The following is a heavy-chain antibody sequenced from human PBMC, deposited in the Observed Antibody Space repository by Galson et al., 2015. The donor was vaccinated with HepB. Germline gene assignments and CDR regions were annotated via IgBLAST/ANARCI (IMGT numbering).Heavy chain of an antibody. V-gene: IGHV3-7*01. Sequence: CAASGFTFSNSWMTWVRQAPGKGLEWVANIKQDGSEKYYVDSVKGRFTISRDNAKNSLYLQMNSLRVEDTAVYYCGRNFAVDYWGQGTLVTVSS. D-gene: IGHD3-3*01. CDR2: IKQDGSEK. J-gene: IGHJ4*02. CDR3: GRNFAVDY. CDR1: GFTFSNSW.